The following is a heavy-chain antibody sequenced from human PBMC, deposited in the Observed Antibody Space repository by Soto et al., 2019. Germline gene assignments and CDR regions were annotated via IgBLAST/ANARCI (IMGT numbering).Heavy chain of an antibody. J-gene: IGHJ4*02. CDR1: GASFSGYY. D-gene: IGHD2-15*01. V-gene: IGHV4-59*01. Sequence: SETLSLTCTVSGASFSGYYWSWIRQPPGKGLEWIGHIYYNGSTNYKPSLKSRVPISLDTSKGQFSLKLSSVTAADTAMYYCARAYCSGGGCFAYYWGLGTMVTVSS. CDR3: ARAYCSGGGCFAYY. CDR2: IYYNGST.